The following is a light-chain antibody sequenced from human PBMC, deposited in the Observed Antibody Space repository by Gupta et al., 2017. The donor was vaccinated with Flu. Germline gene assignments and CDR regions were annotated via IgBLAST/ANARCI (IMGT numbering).Light chain of an antibody. CDR3: PDYAKFT. CDR1: QDIRAY. Sequence: DIQMTQPPSALSASVGDRVTITCQASQDIRAYLNWKQQKPAKAPKILIYDTDNWAPAGIRRFSGSGAGTDFTFTTRCQESEDIDRYDYPDYAKFTFGRGTKVEIK. CDR2: DTD. J-gene: IGKJ1*01. V-gene: IGKV1-33*01.